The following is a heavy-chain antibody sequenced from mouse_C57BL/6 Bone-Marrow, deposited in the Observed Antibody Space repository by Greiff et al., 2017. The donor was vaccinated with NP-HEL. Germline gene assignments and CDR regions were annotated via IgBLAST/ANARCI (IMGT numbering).Heavy chain of an antibody. Sequence: EVHLVESGGGLVKPGGSLKLSCAASGFTFSSYAMSWVRQTPEKRLEWVATISDGGSYTYYPDNVKGRFTISRDNAKNNLYLQLSHLKSEDTAMYYCAITTVVATEYFDVWGTGTTVTVSS. V-gene: IGHV5-4*01. J-gene: IGHJ1*03. D-gene: IGHD1-1*01. CDR3: AITTVVATEYFDV. CDR2: ISDGGSYT. CDR1: GFTFSSYA.